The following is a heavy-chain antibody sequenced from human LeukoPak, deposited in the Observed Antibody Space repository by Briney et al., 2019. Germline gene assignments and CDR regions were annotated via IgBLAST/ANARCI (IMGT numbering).Heavy chain of an antibody. CDR3: ASYDYYDSSAYPTDY. Sequence: SETLSLTCTVSGGSISSSPYYWGWIPQPPGKGLEWIASIYYSGSTYYNPSLKSRVTISLDTSKNQFSLKLSSVTAADTALYYCASYDYYDSSAYPTDYWGQGTLVTVSS. CDR2: IYYSGST. D-gene: IGHD3-22*01. V-gene: IGHV4-39*01. CDR1: GGSISSSPYY. J-gene: IGHJ4*02.